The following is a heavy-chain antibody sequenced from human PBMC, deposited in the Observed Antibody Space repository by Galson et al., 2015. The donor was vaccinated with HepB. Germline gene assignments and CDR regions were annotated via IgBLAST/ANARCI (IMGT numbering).Heavy chain of an antibody. Sequence: SETLSLTCTVSGESITSYYGTWLRQPPGKGLEWVGYSHHSGSTNYNSSFNGRVTMSVDTSKNQFSLKLTSVTAADTAVYYCASRVPENIYYGVFDYWGLGILVTVSS. J-gene: IGHJ4*02. CDR3: ASRVPENIYYGVFDY. D-gene: IGHD3-10*01. V-gene: IGHV4-59*01. CDR2: SHHSGST. CDR1: GESITSYY.